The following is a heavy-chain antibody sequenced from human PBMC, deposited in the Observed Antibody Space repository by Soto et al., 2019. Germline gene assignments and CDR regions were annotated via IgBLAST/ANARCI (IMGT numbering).Heavy chain of an antibody. D-gene: IGHD3-3*01. V-gene: IGHV3-23*01. Sequence: GGSLRLSCAASGFTFSSYAMSWVRQAPGKGLEWVSAISGSGGSTYYADSVKGRFTISRDNSKNTLYLQMNSLRAEDTAVYYCAKGRGYYDFTPYYYYYMDVWGKGTTVTVSS. CDR3: AKGRGYYDFTPYYYYYMDV. CDR2: ISGSGGST. J-gene: IGHJ6*03. CDR1: GFTFSSYA.